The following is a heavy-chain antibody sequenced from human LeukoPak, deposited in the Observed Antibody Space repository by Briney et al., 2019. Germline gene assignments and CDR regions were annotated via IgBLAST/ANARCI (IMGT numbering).Heavy chain of an antibody. CDR1: GGTFSSYA. Sequence: SAKVSCKASGGTFSSYAISWVRQAPGQGLEWMGGIIPIFGTANYAQKFQGRVTITADESTSTAYMELRSLRSDDTAVYYCARDRRGKFGYFDYWGQGTLVTVSS. V-gene: IGHV1-69*13. CDR3: ARDRRGKFGYFDY. J-gene: IGHJ4*02. D-gene: IGHD3-10*01. CDR2: IIPIFGTA.